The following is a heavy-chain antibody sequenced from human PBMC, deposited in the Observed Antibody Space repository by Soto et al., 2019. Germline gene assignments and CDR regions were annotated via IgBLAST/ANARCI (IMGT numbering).Heavy chain of an antibody. CDR1: GGSFSGYY. J-gene: IGHJ4*02. V-gene: IGHV4-34*01. CDR3: ARGRYSSSWYR. D-gene: IGHD6-13*01. Sequence: SETLSLTCAVYGGSFSGYYWSWIRQPPGKGLEWIGEINHSGSTNYNPSLKSRVTISVDTSKNQFSLKLSSVTAADTAVYYCARGRYSSSWYRWGQGTLVTVSS. CDR2: INHSGST.